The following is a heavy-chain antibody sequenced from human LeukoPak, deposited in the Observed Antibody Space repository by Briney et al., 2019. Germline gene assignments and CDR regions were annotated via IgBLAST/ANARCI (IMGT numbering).Heavy chain of an antibody. CDR3: ARARNYDYVWGSYRSPAYFDY. CDR2: IYYSGST. Sequence: SETLSLTCTVSGGSISSYYWSWIRQPPGKGLEWIGYIYYSGSTNYNPSLKSRVTISVETSKNQFSLKLSSVTAADTAVYYCARARNYDYVWGSYRSPAYFDYWGQGTLVTVSS. CDR1: GGSISSYY. D-gene: IGHD3-16*02. J-gene: IGHJ4*02. V-gene: IGHV4-59*01.